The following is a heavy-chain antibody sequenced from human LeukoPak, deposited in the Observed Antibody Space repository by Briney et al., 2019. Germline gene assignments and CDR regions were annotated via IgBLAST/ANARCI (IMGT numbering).Heavy chain of an antibody. V-gene: IGHV3-74*01. CDR1: GFTFSSYW. CDR2: INSDGSST. D-gene: IGHD1-26*01. Sequence: GGSLRLSCAASGFTFSSYWMHWVRQAPGKGLVWVSRINSDGSSTSYADSVKGRFTISRDNAKNSLYLQMNSLGPEDTAVYYCARDPYSGNYGNYYYYYMDVWGKGTTVTISS. J-gene: IGHJ6*03. CDR3: ARDPYSGNYGNYYYYYMDV.